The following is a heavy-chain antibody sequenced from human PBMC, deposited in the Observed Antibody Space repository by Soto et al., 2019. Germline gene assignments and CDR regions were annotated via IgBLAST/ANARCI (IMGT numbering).Heavy chain of an antibody. CDR2: FYYSGTT. V-gene: IGHV4-39*01. CDR1: GGSISSGGYY. J-gene: IGHJ4*02. CDR3: AKLVRDDVRRSDLDH. Sequence: SETLSLTCTVSGGSISSGGYYWSWIRQHPGKGLEWIGTFYYSGTTSQNPPLRSRITISGDTSRNQFSLNLRSVTAADSGVYYCAKLVRDDVRRSDLDHWGQGTLVTVSS. D-gene: IGHD3-10*02.